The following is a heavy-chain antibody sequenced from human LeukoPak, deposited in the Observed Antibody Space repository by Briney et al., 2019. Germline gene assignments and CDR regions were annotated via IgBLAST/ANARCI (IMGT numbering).Heavy chain of an antibody. CDR2: IIPNSGGT. CDR3: STEDKYCSNPNCGVY. V-gene: IGHV1-2*06. D-gene: IGHD2-2*01. J-gene: IGHJ4*02. CDR1: GYTLTDYY. Sequence: ASVKVSCKASGYTLTDYYMHWVRQAPGQGLEWMGLIIPNSGGTTYQQKSQGRVTMTRDTSISTFYMELSSLRSDDTAVYYCSTEDKYCSNPNCGVYWGQGTQVTVSS.